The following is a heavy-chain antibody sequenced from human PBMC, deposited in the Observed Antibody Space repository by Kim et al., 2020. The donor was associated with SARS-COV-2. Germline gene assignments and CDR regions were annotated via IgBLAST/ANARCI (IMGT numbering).Heavy chain of an antibody. D-gene: IGHD3-16*01. CDR2: IYTSGST. V-gene: IGHV4-4*07. CDR3: ARGGPTSWGVTYFDY. Sequence: SETLSLTCTVSGGSISSYYWSWIRQPAGKGLEWIGRIYTSGSTNYNPSLKSRVTMSVDTSKNQFSLKLSSVTAADTAVYYCARGGPTSWGVTYFDYWGQGTLVTVSS. CDR1: GGSISSYY. J-gene: IGHJ4*02.